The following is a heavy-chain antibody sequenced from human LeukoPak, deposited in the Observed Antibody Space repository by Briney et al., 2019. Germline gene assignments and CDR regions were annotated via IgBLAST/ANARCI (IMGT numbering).Heavy chain of an antibody. V-gene: IGHV4-34*01. D-gene: IGHD3-16*01. CDR3: AKETSQKGAHYMDV. CDR2: INHSGST. J-gene: IGHJ6*03. CDR1: GGSFSGYY. Sequence: SETLSLTCAVYGGSFSGYYWSWIRQPPGKGLELIGEINHSGSTNYNPSLKSRVTISVDTSKNQFSLKLSSVTAADTAVYYCAKETSQKGAHYMDVWGKGTTVTISS.